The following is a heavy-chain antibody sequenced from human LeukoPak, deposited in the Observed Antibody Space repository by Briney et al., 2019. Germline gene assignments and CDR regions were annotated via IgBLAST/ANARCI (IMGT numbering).Heavy chain of an antibody. Sequence: AGALTLSCAASGFIFSNYAMTWVRQAAGKGLEGVSGISVSGDSTLYADSVQGRFTISRDNSKNTVYLQMNSLRAEDTATYYCAKELFTGWHGWFDPWGQGTLVTVSS. D-gene: IGHD6-19*01. V-gene: IGHV3-23*01. CDR1: GFIFSNYA. CDR3: AKELFTGWHGWFDP. CDR2: ISVSGDST. J-gene: IGHJ5*02.